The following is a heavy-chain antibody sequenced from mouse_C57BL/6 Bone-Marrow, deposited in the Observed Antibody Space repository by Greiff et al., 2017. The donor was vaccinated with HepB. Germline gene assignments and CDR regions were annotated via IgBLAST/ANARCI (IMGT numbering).Heavy chain of an antibody. CDR3: ARTLYYGSRTTWFAY. J-gene: IGHJ3*01. Sequence: QVQLQQSGAELVRPGTSVKMSCKASGYTFTNYWIGWAKQRPGHGLEWIGDIYPGGGYTNYNEKFKGKSTLTVDKSSSTAYMQLSSLTSEDSAVYYCARTLYYGSRTTWFAYWGQGTLVTVSA. CDR1: GYTFTNYW. CDR2: IYPGGGYT. D-gene: IGHD1-1*01. V-gene: IGHV1-63*01.